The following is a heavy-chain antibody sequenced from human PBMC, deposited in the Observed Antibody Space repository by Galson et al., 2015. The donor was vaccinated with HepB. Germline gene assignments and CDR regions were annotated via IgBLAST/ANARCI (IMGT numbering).Heavy chain of an antibody. Sequence: SVKVSCKASGYTFTDYYMHWVRQAPGQGLEWMGLINPTGGGTSYARNLQGRVTMTRDTSTSTVYMELGSLRSEDTAVYYCARAGDSIPYFDYWGQGTLVTVSS. D-gene: IGHD3-16*01. J-gene: IGHJ4*02. CDR3: ARAGDSIPYFDY. V-gene: IGHV1-46*04. CDR1: GYTFTDYY. CDR2: INPTGGGT.